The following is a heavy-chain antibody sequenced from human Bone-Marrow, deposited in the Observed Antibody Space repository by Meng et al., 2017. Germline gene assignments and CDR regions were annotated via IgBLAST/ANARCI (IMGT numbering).Heavy chain of an antibody. V-gene: IGHV1-46*01. CDR2: INPSGGST. CDR3: ARQHSGMVSDFQH. J-gene: IGHJ1*01. CDR1: GYTFTSYY. D-gene: IGHD3-3*01. Sequence: ASVKVSCKASGYTFTSYYMHWVRQAPGQGLEWMGIINPSGGSTSYVQKFQGRVTMTRDTSTSTVYMELSSLRSEDTAVYYCARQHSGMVSDFQHWGQGTLVTVSS.